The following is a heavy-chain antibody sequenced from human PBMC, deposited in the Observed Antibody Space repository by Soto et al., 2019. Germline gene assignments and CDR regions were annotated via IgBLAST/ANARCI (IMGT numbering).Heavy chain of an antibody. Sequence: QVQLQESGPGLVKPSQTLSLTCTVSGGSISSGGYYWSWIRQHPGKGLEWIGYIYYSGSTYYNPSLKSRVTIPVDTSKNQFSLKLSSVTAADTAVYYCARDRKAYYDFWSGPNSYYYGMDVWGQGTTVTVSS. CDR1: GGSISSGGYY. CDR2: IYYSGST. D-gene: IGHD3-3*01. V-gene: IGHV4-31*03. CDR3: ARDRKAYYDFWSGPNSYYYGMDV. J-gene: IGHJ6*02.